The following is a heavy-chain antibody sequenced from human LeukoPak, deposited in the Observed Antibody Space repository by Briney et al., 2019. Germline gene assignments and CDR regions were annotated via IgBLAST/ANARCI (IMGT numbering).Heavy chain of an antibody. CDR2: ISSNGGST. V-gene: IGHV3-64D*06. D-gene: IGHD3-10*01. CDR1: GFTFRSYA. J-gene: IGHJ6*04. CDR3: VRLSMVRGAPYYYYGMDV. Sequence: GGSLRLSCSASGFTFRSYAMHWVRQAPGKGLEYVSAISSNGGSTYYADSVKGRFTISRDNSKNMLYLQMSSLRAEDTAVYYCVRLSMVRGAPYYYYGMDVWGKGTTVTVSS.